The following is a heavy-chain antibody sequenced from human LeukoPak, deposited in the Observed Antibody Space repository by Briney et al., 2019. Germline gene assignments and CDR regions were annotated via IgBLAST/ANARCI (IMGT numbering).Heavy chain of an antibody. J-gene: IGHJ4*02. V-gene: IGHV3-73*01. CDR3: SRKLGNAVEN. CDR1: GFAFSGSD. CDR2: IRSRPNNYTT. Sequence: GGSLKLSCAASGFAFSGSDMHWVRQASGKGLEWVGRIRSRPNNYTTAYAASVKGRFTISRDDSNNMAYLQMNSLKSDDTAVYYCSRKLGNAVENWGQGGLVIVSS. D-gene: IGHD7-27*01.